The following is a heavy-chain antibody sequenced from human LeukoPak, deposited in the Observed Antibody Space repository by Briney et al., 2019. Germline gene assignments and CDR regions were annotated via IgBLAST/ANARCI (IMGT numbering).Heavy chain of an antibody. Sequence: SETLSLTCAVYGGSFSGYYWSWIRQPPGKGLEWIGEINHSGSTNYNPSLKSRVTISVDTSKNQFSLKLSSVTAADTAVYYCARGQPPTYYYDSSGYAWLDYWGQGTLVTVSS. J-gene: IGHJ4*02. V-gene: IGHV4-34*01. CDR2: INHSGST. CDR1: GGSFSGYY. CDR3: ARGQPPTYYYDSSGYAWLDY. D-gene: IGHD3-22*01.